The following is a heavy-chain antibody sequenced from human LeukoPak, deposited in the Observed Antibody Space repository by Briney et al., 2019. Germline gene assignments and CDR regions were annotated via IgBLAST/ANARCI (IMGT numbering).Heavy chain of an antibody. CDR3: ARVLNYYDSSGYGY. Sequence: ASVKVSCKASGYTFTSYDIDWVRQATGQGPEWMGWMNPNSGGTNYAQKFQGRVTMTRDTSISTAYMELSRLRSDDTAVYYCARVLNYYDSSGYGYWGQGTLVTVSS. D-gene: IGHD3-22*01. CDR2: MNPNSGGT. CDR1: GYTFTSYD. V-gene: IGHV1-2*02. J-gene: IGHJ4*02.